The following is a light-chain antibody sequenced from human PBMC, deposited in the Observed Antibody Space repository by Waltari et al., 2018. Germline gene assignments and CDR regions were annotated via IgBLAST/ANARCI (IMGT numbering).Light chain of an antibody. V-gene: IGLV3-9*01. J-gene: IGLJ3*02. Sequence: SYELSQPLSVSVALGQTPHLTCGGTNIGTKNVHWYQKKPGQAPVPVIYRDRSRPSGIPERFSGSNSGNTATLTISRAQAGDEADYYCQVWDSSTAWVFGGGTKLAVL. CDR1: NIGTKN. CDR2: RDR. CDR3: QVWDSSTAWV.